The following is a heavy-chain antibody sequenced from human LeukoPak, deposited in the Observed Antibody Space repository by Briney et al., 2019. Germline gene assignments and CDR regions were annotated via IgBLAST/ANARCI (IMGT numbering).Heavy chain of an antibody. J-gene: IGHJ4*02. CDR2: IKHDGSEK. CDR3: AREDSSGYANFDY. V-gene: IGHV3-7*01. CDR1: GFTFSSYW. Sequence: GGSLRLSCAASGFTFSSYWMSWVRQAPGKVLEWVANIKHDGSEKYYVDSVKVRFTISRDNAKNSLYLQMNSLRAEDTAVYYCAREDSSGYANFDYWGQGTMVTVSS. D-gene: IGHD3-22*01.